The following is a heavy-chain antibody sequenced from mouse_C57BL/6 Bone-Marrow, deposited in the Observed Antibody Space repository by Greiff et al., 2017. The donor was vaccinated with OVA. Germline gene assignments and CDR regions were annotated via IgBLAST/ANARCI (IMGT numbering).Heavy chain of an antibody. D-gene: IGHD1-1*01. V-gene: IGHV1-78*01. J-gene: IGHJ2*01. CDR1: GYTFTDHT. CDR3: ARKGYYYGSSYDY. CDR2: IYPRDGST. Sequence: VQLQESDAELVKPGASVKISCKVSGYTFTDHTIHWMKQRPEQGLEWIGYIYPRDGSTKYNEKFKGKATLTADKSSSTAYMQLNSLTSEDSAVYFCARKGYYYGSSYDYWGQGTTLTVSS.